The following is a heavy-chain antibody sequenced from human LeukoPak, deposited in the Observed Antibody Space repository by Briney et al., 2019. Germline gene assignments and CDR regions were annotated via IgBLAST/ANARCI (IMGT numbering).Heavy chain of an antibody. D-gene: IGHD6-13*01. CDR2: ISAYNGNT. CDR1: GYTFTSYG. V-gene: IGHV1-18*01. CDR3: ARDVGDSSSWVFLGY. Sequence: ASVKVSCKASGYTFTSYGISWVRQAPGQGLEWMGWISAYNGNTNYAQKLQGRVTMTTDTSTSTAYMELRSLRSDDTAVYYCARDVGDSSSWVFLGYWGQGTLVTVSS. J-gene: IGHJ4*02.